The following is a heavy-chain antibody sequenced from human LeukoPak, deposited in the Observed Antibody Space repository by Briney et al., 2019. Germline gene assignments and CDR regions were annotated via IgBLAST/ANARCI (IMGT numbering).Heavy chain of an antibody. CDR3: ASLRVGSSSYNWFDP. D-gene: IGHD6-13*01. V-gene: IGHV5-51*01. J-gene: IGHJ5*02. Sequence: GESLKISCKGSGYSFTSYWIGWVRQMPGKGLEWMGIIYPGDSDTRYSPSFQGQVTISADKSISTAYLQWSSLKASDTAMYYCASLRVGSSSYNWFDPWGQGTLVTVSS. CDR1: GYSFTSYW. CDR2: IYPGDSDT.